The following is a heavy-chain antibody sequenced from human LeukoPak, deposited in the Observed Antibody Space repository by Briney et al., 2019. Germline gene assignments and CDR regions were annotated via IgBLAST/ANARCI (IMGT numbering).Heavy chain of an antibody. D-gene: IGHD2-2*01. V-gene: IGHV3-33*01. CDR1: GFTFSSYG. CDR2: IWYDGSNK. CDR3: ARGPPSGYFDL. J-gene: IGHJ2*01. Sequence: GGSLRLSCAASGFTFSSYGMHWVRQAPGKALEWVAVIWYDGSNKYYADSVKGRFTISRDNSKNTLYLQMNSLRAKDTAVYYCARGPPSGYFDLWGRGTLVTVSS.